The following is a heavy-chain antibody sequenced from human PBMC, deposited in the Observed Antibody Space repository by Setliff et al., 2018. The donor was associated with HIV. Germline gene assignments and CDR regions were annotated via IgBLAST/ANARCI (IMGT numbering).Heavy chain of an antibody. CDR2: VYTSGST. D-gene: IGHD2-15*01. J-gene: IGHJ4*02. CDR1: GGSMSTYY. V-gene: IGHV4-4*07. Sequence: PSETLSLTCSVSGGSMSTYYWSWIRQPAGKRLEWIGRVYTSGSTIYNPSLRSRVTMSVDTSKSQFSLKLNSVAAADTAVYYCARGECSGGSCYPPDYWGQGTLVTVSS. CDR3: ARGECSGGSCYPPDY.